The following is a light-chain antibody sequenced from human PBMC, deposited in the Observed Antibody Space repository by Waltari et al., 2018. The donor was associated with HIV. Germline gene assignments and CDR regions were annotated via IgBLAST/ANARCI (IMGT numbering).Light chain of an antibody. Sequence: QSALTQPPSASGSPGQSVTISCAGTSSDIGLYNFVSRYQHHPGKAPKRMISEVSRRPSGVPDRFSGSKSGNTASLTVSGLQAEDEAAYYCFSYAGNNYLLFGGGTKLTVL. CDR1: SSDIGLYNF. J-gene: IGLJ2*01. CDR2: EVS. V-gene: IGLV2-8*01. CDR3: FSYAGNNYLL.